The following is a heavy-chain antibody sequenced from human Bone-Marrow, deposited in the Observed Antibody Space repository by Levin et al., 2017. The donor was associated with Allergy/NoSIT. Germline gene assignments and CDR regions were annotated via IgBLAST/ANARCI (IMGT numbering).Heavy chain of an antibody. J-gene: IGHJ4*02. Sequence: SPTLSLPCAVYGGSFSGYYWSWIRQPPGKGLEWIGEINHSGSTNYNPSLKSRVTISVDTSKNQFSLKLSSVTAADTAVYYCARGPLWFGESRAWHPFDYWGQGTLVTVSS. V-gene: IGHV4-34*01. CDR3: ARGPLWFGESRAWHPFDY. CDR2: INHSGST. CDR1: GGSFSGYY. D-gene: IGHD3-10*01.